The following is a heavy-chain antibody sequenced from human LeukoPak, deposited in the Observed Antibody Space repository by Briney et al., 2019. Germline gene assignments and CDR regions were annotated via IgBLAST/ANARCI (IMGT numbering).Heavy chain of an antibody. V-gene: IGHV1-2*02. CDR3: AVTSGWRRYFHH. J-gene: IGHJ1*01. D-gene: IGHD6-19*01. Sequence: GAWVTVSCKASGYTFTGYYMHWVRQAPGQGLEWMGWINPDSGGTNYPQKFLGRVTMTRDTSINTAYMELSRLRSDDTALYYCAVTSGWRRYFHHWGQGTLVTVSS. CDR1: GYTFTGYY. CDR2: INPDSGGT.